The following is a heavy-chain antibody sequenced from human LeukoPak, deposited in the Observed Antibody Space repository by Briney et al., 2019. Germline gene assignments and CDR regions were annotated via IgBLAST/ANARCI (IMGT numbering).Heavy chain of an antibody. CDR1: EFTFSDYA. CDR3: ARLSTVDFWSPFDY. CDR2: IRQDGSEK. D-gene: IGHD3-3*01. J-gene: IGHJ4*02. Sequence: GGSLRLSCAASEFTFSDYAMHWVRQAPGKGLEWVANIRQDGSEKNYVDSVKGRFTISRDDARASLYLQMNSLRAEDTALYYCARLSTVDFWSPFDYWGQGTLVTVSS. V-gene: IGHV3-7*05.